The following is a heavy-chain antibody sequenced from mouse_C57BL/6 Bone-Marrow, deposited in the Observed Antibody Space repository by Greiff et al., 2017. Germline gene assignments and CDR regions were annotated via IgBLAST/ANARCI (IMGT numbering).Heavy chain of an antibody. CDR1: GYTFTSYW. CDR3: ARKGGYGNYDFDY. D-gene: IGHD2-10*02. Sequence: VQLQQPGAELVKPGASVKMSCKASGYTFTSYWITWVKQRPGQGLEWIGDIYPGSGSTNYNEKFKSKATLTVDTSSSTAYMQLSSLTSEDSAVYYCARKGGYGNYDFDYWGQGTTLTVSS. CDR2: IYPGSGST. J-gene: IGHJ2*01. V-gene: IGHV1-55*01.